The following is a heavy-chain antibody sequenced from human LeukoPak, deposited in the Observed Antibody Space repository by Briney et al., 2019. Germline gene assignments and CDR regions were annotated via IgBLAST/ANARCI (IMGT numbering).Heavy chain of an antibody. J-gene: IGHJ4*02. D-gene: IGHD3-3*01. CDR1: DGSISSSSYY. CDR3: ARGRRYYDFWSGSVPLDY. Sequence: PSETLSLTCTVSDGSISSSSYYWGWIRQPPGKGLEWIGSIYYGSVFYSVSTYYNPSLKSRVTMSGDTSKNQFSLKLSSVTAADTAVYYCARGRRYYDFWSGSVPLDYWGQGTLVTVSS. V-gene: IGHV4-39*07. CDR2: IYYGSVFYSVST.